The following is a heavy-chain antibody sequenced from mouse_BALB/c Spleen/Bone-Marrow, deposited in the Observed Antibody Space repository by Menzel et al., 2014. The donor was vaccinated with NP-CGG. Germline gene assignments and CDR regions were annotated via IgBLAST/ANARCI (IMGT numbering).Heavy chain of an antibody. V-gene: IGHV14-3*02. CDR3: ATYYYGYYFDY. Sequence: EVQLQQSGAELVKPGASVKLPCTASGFNIKDTYMHWVKQRPEQGLEWIGRIDPANGNTKYDPKFQGKATITADTSSNTAYLQLSSLTSEDTAVYYCATYYYGYYFDYWGQGTTLTVSS. D-gene: IGHD1-2*01. CDR2: IDPANGNT. CDR1: GFNIKDTY. J-gene: IGHJ2*01.